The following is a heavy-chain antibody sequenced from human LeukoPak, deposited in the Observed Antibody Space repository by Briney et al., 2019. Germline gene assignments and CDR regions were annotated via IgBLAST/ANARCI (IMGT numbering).Heavy chain of an antibody. Sequence: ASVKVSRKASGYTFTSYGISWVRQAPGQGLEWMGWISAYNGNTNYAQKFQGRVTMTRDTSISTAYMELSRLRSDDTAVYYCARDLDWNYPNSEYYFDYWGQGTLVTVSS. CDR2: ISAYNGNT. CDR3: ARDLDWNYPNSEYYFDY. CDR1: GYTFTSYG. V-gene: IGHV1-18*01. J-gene: IGHJ4*02. D-gene: IGHD1-7*01.